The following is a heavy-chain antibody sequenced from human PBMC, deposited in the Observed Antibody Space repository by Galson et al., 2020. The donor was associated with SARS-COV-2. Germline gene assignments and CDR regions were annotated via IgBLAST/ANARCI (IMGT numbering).Heavy chain of an antibody. J-gene: IGHJ6*02. Sequence: ASVKVSCKASGYTFTSYDINWVRQATGQGLEWMGWMNPNSGNTGYAQKFQGRVTMTRNTSISTAYMELSSLRSEDTAVYYCASQTGYSSSWYSYSYYYGMDVWGQGTTVTVSS. CDR2: MNPNSGNT. D-gene: IGHD6-13*01. V-gene: IGHV1-8*01. CDR3: ASQTGYSSSWYSYSYYYGMDV. CDR1: GYTFTSYD.